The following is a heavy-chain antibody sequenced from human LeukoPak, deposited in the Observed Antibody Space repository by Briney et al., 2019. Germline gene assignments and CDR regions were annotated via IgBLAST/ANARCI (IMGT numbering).Heavy chain of an antibody. Sequence: GGSLRLSCAASGFTFSSYGMHWVRQAPGKGLEWVAVISYDGSNKYYADSVKGRFTISRDNSKNTLYLQMNSLRAEDTAVYYCAKAQYSERGYFDYWGQGTLVTVSS. V-gene: IGHV3-30*18. CDR2: ISYDGSNK. D-gene: IGHD6-6*01. J-gene: IGHJ4*02. CDR1: GFTFSSYG. CDR3: AKAQYSERGYFDY.